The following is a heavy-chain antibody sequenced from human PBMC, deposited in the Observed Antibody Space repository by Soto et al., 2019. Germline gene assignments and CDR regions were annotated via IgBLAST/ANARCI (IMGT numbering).Heavy chain of an antibody. CDR2: ISYDGSNK. J-gene: IGHJ3*02. CDR3: AKDLGVGGGDCLDS. V-gene: IGHV3-30*18. CDR1: GFTFSSYG. Sequence: QVQLVESGGGVVQPGRSLRLSCAASGFTFSSYGMHWVRQAPGKGLEWVAVISYDGSNKYYADSVKGRFTISRDNSKNTLYLQMNSLRAEDTAVYYCAKDLGVGGGDCLDSWGQGTMVTVSS. D-gene: IGHD2-21*02.